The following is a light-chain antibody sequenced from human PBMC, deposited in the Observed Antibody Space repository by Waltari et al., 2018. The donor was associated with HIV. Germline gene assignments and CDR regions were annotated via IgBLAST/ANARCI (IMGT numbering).Light chain of an antibody. Sequence: SYELTQSPSVSVSPGQTARITCSGDALPKQYAYWYHQKPGQAPVMVIYKDSERPSGIPARFSGSSSGTTVTLTISGVQAEDEADYYCQSADSSGTYRVFGGGTKLTVL. CDR3: QSADSSGTYRV. CDR2: KDS. J-gene: IGLJ3*02. V-gene: IGLV3-25*03. CDR1: ALPKQY.